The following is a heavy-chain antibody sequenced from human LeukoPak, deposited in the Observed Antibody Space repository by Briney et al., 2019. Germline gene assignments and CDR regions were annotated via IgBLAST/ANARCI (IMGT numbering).Heavy chain of an antibody. CDR3: ATGIEWFPDAFDI. CDR2: FDPEDGET. J-gene: IGHJ3*02. Sequence: ASVKVSCKVSGYTLTELSMHWVRQAPGKGLEWMGGFDPEDGETIYAQKFQGRVTMTEDTSTDTAYKELSSLRSEDTAVYYCATGIEWFPDAFDIWGQGTMVTVSS. CDR1: GYTLTELS. V-gene: IGHV1-24*01. D-gene: IGHD3-3*01.